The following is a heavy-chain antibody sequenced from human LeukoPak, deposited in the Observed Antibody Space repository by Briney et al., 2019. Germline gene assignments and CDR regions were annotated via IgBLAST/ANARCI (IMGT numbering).Heavy chain of an antibody. CDR1: GGSISSSSYY. V-gene: IGHV4-39*01. CDR2: IYYSGST. J-gene: IGHJ5*02. Sequence: SETLSLTCTVSGGSISSSSYYWGWIRQPPGKGLEWIGSIYYSGSTYYNPSLKSRVTISVDTSKNQISPKLSSVTAADTAVYYCARRGGYCSSTSCYSWFDPWGQGTLVTVSS. CDR3: ARRGGYCSSTSCYSWFDP. D-gene: IGHD2-2*01.